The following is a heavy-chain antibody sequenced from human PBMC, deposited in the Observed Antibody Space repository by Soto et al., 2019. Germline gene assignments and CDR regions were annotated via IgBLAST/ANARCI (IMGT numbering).Heavy chain of an antibody. CDR3: AKDGRYSYGPQYGMDV. CDR2: ISGSGGST. D-gene: IGHD5-18*01. Sequence: PGGSLRLSCAASGFTFSSYAMSWVRQAPGKGLEWVSAISGSGGSTYYADSVKGRFTISRDNSKNTLYLQMNSLRAEDTAVYYCAKDGRYSYGPQYGMDVWGQGTTVTVSS. V-gene: IGHV3-23*01. CDR1: GFTFSSYA. J-gene: IGHJ6*02.